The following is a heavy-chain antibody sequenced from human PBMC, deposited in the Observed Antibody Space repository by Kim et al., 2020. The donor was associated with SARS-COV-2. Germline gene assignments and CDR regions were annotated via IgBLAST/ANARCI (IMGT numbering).Heavy chain of an antibody. CDR3: ARDDDRSAAADIDY. J-gene: IGHJ4*02. D-gene: IGHD6-13*01. V-gene: IGHV3-30*01. Sequence: ADSVKGRFTISRDNSENTLYLQMNSLRAEDTAVYYCARDDDRSAAADIDYWGQGTLVTVSS.